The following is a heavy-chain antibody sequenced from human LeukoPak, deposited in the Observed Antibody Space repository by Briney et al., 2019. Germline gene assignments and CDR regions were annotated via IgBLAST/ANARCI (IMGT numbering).Heavy chain of an antibody. J-gene: IGHJ5*01. Sequence: SETLSLTCTVSGGSISSYYWSWIRQPPGKGLEWIGYIYYSGSTNYNPSLKSRVTISVDTSKNQFSLKLSSVTAADTAVYYCARDESSGWYGSWGQGTLVTVSS. CDR3: ARDESSGWYGS. CDR2: IYYSGST. CDR1: GGSISSYY. D-gene: IGHD6-19*01. V-gene: IGHV4-59*01.